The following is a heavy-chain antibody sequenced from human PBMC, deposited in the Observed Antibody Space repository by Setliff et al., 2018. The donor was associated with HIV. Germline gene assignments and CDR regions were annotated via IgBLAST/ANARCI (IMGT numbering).Heavy chain of an antibody. Sequence: SETLSLTCTVSGGSISSSTYYWGWIRQPPGKGLEWIGNIYYSASTYYNPSLKSRVTISADTSKDQFSLKLTSVTAADTAVYYCARGGTMIRGLDYWGQGTLVTVSS. CDR2: IYYSAST. D-gene: IGHD3-10*01. CDR1: GGSISSSTYY. CDR3: ARGGTMIRGLDY. V-gene: IGHV4-39*01. J-gene: IGHJ4*02.